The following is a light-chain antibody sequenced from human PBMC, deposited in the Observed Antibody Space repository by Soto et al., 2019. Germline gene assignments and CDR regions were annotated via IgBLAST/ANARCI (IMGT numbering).Light chain of an antibody. J-gene: IGLJ2*01. CDR3: CSYAGRNTSVV. Sequence: QSVLTQPASVSGSPGQSIIISCTGTSSDVGSYDLVSWYQQRPGKAPQLMIYEGTKRPSGVSNRYSASKSGNTASLTISGVLAEDEADYFCCSYAGRNTSVVFGGGTKLTVL. CDR2: EGT. CDR1: SSDVGSYDL. V-gene: IGLV2-23*01.